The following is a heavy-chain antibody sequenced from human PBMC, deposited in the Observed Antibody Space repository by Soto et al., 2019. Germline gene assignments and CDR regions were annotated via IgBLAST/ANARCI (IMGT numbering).Heavy chain of an antibody. D-gene: IGHD6-19*01. CDR2: IYPGGSDT. CDR1: GYSFTSYW. Sequence: GESLKISCKGSGYSFTSYWIGWVRQMPGKGLEWMGIIYPGGSDTRYSPSFQGQVTISADKSISTAYLQWSSLKASDTAMYFCARQSPVFYFDYWGRGTLVTVSS. CDR3: ARQSPVFYFDY. J-gene: IGHJ4*02. V-gene: IGHV5-51*01.